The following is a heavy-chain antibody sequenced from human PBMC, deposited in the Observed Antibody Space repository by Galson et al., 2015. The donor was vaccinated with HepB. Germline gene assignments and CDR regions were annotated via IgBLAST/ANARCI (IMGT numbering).Heavy chain of an antibody. CDR3: ARGRRDDFWSGYYFDY. Sequence: SVKVSCKASGYTFTSYDINWVRQAPGQGLEWMGWMNPNSGNTGYAQKFQGRVTMTRNTSISTAYMELSSLRSEDTAVYYCARGRRDDFWSGYYFDYWGQGTLVTVSS. CDR1: GYTFTSYD. D-gene: IGHD3-3*01. CDR2: MNPNSGNT. J-gene: IGHJ4*02. V-gene: IGHV1-8*01.